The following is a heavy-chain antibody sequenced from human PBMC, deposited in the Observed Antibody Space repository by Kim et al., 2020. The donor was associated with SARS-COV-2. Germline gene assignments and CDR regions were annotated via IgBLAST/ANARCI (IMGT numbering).Heavy chain of an antibody. V-gene: IGHV1-69*13. CDR3: ARPDSSGWPYHLPFDY. CDR1: GGTFSSYA. D-gene: IGHD6-19*01. J-gene: IGHJ4*02. CDR2: IIPIFGTA. Sequence: SVKVSCKASGGTFSSYAISWVRQAPGQGLEWMGGIIPIFGTANYAQKFQGRVTITADESTSTAYMELSSLRSEDTAVYYCARPDSSGWPYHLPFDYWGQGTLVTVSS.